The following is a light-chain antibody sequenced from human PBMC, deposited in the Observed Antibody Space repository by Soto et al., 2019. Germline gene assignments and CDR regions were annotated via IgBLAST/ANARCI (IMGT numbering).Light chain of an antibody. Sequence: EIVLTQSPGTLSLSPGESATLSCRASQSVNSRFLAWYQHKPGQAPRLLIYAASARATGIPDRFSGGASGTDFTLTISRLEPEDFAVYYCLQYGDSPPNTFGPGTKLEIK. V-gene: IGKV3-20*01. J-gene: IGKJ2*01. CDR1: QSVNSRF. CDR3: LQYGDSPPNT. CDR2: AAS.